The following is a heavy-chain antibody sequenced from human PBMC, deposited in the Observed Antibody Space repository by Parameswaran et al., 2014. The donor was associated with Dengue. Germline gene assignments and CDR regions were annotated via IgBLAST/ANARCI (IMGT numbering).Heavy chain of an antibody. CDR2: IYYSGST. Sequence: RWIRQPPGKGLEWIGYIYYSGSTYYNPSLKSRVTISVDTSKNQFSLKLSSVTAADTAVYYCARVFKGLFGGRNYYYYYYMDVWGKGTTVTVSS. J-gene: IGHJ6*03. V-gene: IGHV4-30-4*01. CDR3: ARVFKGLFGGRNYYYYYYMDV. D-gene: IGHD3-3*01.